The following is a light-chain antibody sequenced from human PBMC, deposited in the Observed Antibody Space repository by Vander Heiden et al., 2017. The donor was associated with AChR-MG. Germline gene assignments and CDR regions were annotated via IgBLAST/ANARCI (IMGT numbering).Light chain of an antibody. CDR3: AAWDDSLSAWV. CDR1: SSSVGSNY. Sequence: QSVLTLPPSASVTPGQRVTISSCGSSSSVGSNYVYWYQQLPETAPKLLIYKNNQRPSGVPDRFSGSKSGTSASLAISGLRSEDEADYYCAAWDDSLSAWVFGGGTKLTVL. CDR2: KNN. V-gene: IGLV1-47*01. J-gene: IGLJ3*02.